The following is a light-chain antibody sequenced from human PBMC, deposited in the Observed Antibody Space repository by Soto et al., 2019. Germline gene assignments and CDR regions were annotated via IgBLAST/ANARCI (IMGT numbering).Light chain of an antibody. CDR2: GAS. J-gene: IGKJ1*01. V-gene: IGKV3-15*01. CDR3: QQYNNWPRT. CDR1: VSVSSN. Sequence: EIVMTQSPATLSVSPGERATLSCRASVSVSSNLAWYQQKPGQAPRLLIYGASTRATGIPARFSGSGSGTEFTLTISSLQSEDFAVYYCQQYNNWPRTFGQGTKVEIK.